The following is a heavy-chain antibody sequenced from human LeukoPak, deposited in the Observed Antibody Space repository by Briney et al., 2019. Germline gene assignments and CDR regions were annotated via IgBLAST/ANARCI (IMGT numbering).Heavy chain of an antibody. V-gene: IGHV5-51*01. J-gene: IGHJ3*02. D-gene: IGHD1-26*01. Sequence: GESLKISCKCSGYRFTSYWIGWLRQMPGKGLEWMGFIYPGDSDTRYSPSFQGQVTISADKSMSTAYLQWSSLKASDTAMYYCARRRGRYSGDAFDIWGQGTTVTVSS. CDR3: ARRRGRYSGDAFDI. CDR1: GYRFTSYW. CDR2: IYPGDSDT.